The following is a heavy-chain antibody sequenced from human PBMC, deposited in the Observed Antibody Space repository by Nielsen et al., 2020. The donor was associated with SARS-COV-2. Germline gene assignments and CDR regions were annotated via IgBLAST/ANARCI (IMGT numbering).Heavy chain of an antibody. CDR1: GFTFSSYG. D-gene: IGHD6-6*01. J-gene: IGHJ6*02. V-gene: IGHV3-30*03. Sequence: GGSLRLSCAASGFTFSSYGMHWVRQAPGKGLEWVAVISYDGSNKYYADSVKGRFTISRDNSKNTLYLQMNSLRAEDTAVYYCARGDDSSSVWYYYYYGMDVWGQGTTVTVS. CDR2: ISYDGSNK. CDR3: ARGDDSSSVWYYYYYGMDV.